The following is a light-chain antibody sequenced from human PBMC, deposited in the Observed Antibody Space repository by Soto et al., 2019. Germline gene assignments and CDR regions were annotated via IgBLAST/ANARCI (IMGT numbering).Light chain of an antibody. CDR2: GAS. Sequence: DMRLTQSPSFLSASVGDRVTITCRASQGISNHFAWYQQKPGKAPSLLIYGASTLQSGVPSRFSGSQSWTDFTLTISTLQPEDFATYYGQELYSYPFTFGPGAKVDGK. CDR3: QELYSYPFT. J-gene: IGKJ3*01. V-gene: IGKV1-9*01. CDR1: QGISNH.